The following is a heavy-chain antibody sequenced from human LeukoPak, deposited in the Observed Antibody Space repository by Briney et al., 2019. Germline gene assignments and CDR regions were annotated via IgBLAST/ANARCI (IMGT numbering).Heavy chain of an antibody. J-gene: IGHJ4*02. CDR3: ARGGYSYGYKFFDY. CDR1: GGSFSGYY. CDR2: INHSGST. D-gene: IGHD5-18*01. V-gene: IGHV4-34*01. Sequence: PSETLSLTCAVYGGSFSGYYWSWLRHPPGKGLEWIGEINHSGSTNYNPSLKSRVTISVDTSKNQFSLKLSSVTAADTAVYYCARGGYSYGYKFFDYWGQGTLVTVSS.